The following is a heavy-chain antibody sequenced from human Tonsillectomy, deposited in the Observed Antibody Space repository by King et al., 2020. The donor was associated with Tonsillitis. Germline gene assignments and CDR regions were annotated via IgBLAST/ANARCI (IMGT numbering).Heavy chain of an antibody. CDR3: ARASFYYDSSGYYQWAYYFDY. V-gene: IGHV1-2*02. J-gene: IGHJ4*02. Sequence: QLVQSGAEVKKPGASVKVSCKASGYTFTGYYMHWVRQAPGQGLEWMGWINPNSGGTNYAQKFQGRVTMTRDTSISTAYMELSRLRSDDTAVYYCARASFYYDSSGYYQWAYYFDYWGQGTLVTVPS. CDR2: INPNSGGT. D-gene: IGHD3-22*01. CDR1: GYTFTGYY.